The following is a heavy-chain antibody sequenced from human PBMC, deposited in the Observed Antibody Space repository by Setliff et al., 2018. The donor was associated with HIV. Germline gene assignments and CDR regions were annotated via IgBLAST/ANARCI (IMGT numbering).Heavy chain of an antibody. Sequence: SETLSLTCTVSGGSINNYYWSWIRQPPGKGLEWIGYVYTSGSTTYSPSLKSRVTISVDTSKNQFSLKLSSVTAADTAVYYCARQRHGGAGAHDYWGQGTLVTVS. D-gene: IGHD3-16*01. CDR1: GGSINNYY. CDR2: VYTSGST. J-gene: IGHJ4*02. V-gene: IGHV4-4*09. CDR3: ARQRHGGAGAHDY.